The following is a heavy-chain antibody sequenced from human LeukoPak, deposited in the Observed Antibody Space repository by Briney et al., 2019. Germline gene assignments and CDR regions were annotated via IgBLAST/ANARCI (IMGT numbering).Heavy chain of an antibody. CDR1: GGTFSSYA. J-gene: IGHJ6*03. CDR3: ARGATPPSASLRYFDWLSEGPYYMDV. Sequence: SVNVSCKASGGTFSSYAISWVRQAPGQGLEWMGGIIPIFGTANYPQKFQGRVTITADESTSTAYMELSSLRSEDTAVYYCARGATPPSASLRYFDWLSEGPYYMDVWGKGTTVTISS. V-gene: IGHV1-69*13. D-gene: IGHD3-9*01. CDR2: IIPIFGTA.